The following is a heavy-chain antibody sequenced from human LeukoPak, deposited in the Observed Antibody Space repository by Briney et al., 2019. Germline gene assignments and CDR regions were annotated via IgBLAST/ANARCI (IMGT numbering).Heavy chain of an antibody. J-gene: IGHJ4*02. D-gene: IGHD3-10*01. CDR3: ARDWVSGFGRDGGRAPDY. CDR1: GYTFTGYY. V-gene: IGHV1-2*02. Sequence: ASVEVSCKASGYTFTGYYMHWVRQAPGQGLEWMGWINPNSGGTNYAQKFQGRVTMTRDTSISTAYMELSRLRSDDTAVYYCARDWVSGFGRDGGRAPDYWGQGTLVTVSS. CDR2: INPNSGGT.